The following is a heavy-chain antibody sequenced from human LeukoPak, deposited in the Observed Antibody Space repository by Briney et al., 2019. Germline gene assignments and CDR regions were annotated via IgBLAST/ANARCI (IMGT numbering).Heavy chain of an antibody. D-gene: IGHD5-18*01. CDR1: GFTFDDYA. Sequence: GGSLRLSCAASGFTFDDYAMHWVRQAPGKGLEWVSLISGDGGSTYYADSVKGRFTISRDNSKNSLYLQMNSLRTEDTALYHCAKDMEHSYGYVGDYYYYGMDVWGQGTTVTVSS. V-gene: IGHV3-43*02. CDR3: AKDMEHSYGYVGDYYYYGMDV. CDR2: ISGDGGST. J-gene: IGHJ6*02.